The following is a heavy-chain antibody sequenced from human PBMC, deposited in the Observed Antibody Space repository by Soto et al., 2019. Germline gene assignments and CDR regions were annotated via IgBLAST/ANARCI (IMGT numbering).Heavy chain of an antibody. CDR2: VSSSSSTI. V-gene: IGHV3-48*02. J-gene: IGHJ5*02. Sequence: PGGSLRLSCAASGFIFIDHYMDWVRQAPGKGLEWVSYVSSSSSTIYYADSVKGRFTISRDNAKNSLYLQMNSLRDEDTAVYYCARLLIDPDWFDLWGQGTLVTVSS. CDR1: GFIFIDHY. D-gene: IGHD3-22*01. CDR3: ARLLIDPDWFDL.